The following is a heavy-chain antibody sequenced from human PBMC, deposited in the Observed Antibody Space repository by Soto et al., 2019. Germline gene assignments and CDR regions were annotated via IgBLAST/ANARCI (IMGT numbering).Heavy chain of an antibody. V-gene: IGHV3-48*01. Sequence: PGGSLILSWAASGFAFSSYIMHWVRQAPGKGLEWVSYITRSTSTVYYTDSVKGRFTISRDNARNSLYLQMTSLRAEDTAVYYCVREVYYYYMDVWGKGTTVTVSS. CDR1: GFAFSSYI. J-gene: IGHJ6*03. CDR3: VREVYYYYMDV. CDR2: ITRSTSTV.